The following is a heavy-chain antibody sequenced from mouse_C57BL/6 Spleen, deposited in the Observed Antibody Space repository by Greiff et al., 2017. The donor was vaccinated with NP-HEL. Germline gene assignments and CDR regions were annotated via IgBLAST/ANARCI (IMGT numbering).Heavy chain of an antibody. D-gene: IGHD2-3*01. CDR1: GEKGKREG. CDR2: TPRKRGGT. V-gene: IGHV1-72*01. Sequence: QVQLQQPGAERVKPGASVKLSCKAEGEKGKREGRKGGKKRKGRGREGMGRTPRKRGGTKYNEKFKSKATLTVDKPSSTAYMQLSSLTSEDSAVYYCARIYDGYYWGYFDVWGTGTTVTVSS. CDR3: ARIYDGYYWGYFDV. J-gene: IGHJ1*03.